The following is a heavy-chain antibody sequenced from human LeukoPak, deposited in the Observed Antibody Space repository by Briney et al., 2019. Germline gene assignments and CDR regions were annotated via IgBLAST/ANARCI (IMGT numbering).Heavy chain of an antibody. Sequence: GGSLRLSCAASGFTFSNFGMNWVRQAPGKGLEWVSYISSSSSTKKYADSVKGRFTISRGNAKSSLYVQMNSLRAEDTAVYYCARGTKLYYDTSGYVVEYYYMDVWGKGTTVTVSS. V-gene: IGHV3-48*01. CDR2: ISSSSSTK. CDR3: ARGTKLYYDTSGYVVEYYYMDV. J-gene: IGHJ6*03. CDR1: GFTFSNFG. D-gene: IGHD3-22*01.